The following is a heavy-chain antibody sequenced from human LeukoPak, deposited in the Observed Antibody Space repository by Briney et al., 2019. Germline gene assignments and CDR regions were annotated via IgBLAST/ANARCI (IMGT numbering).Heavy chain of an antibody. V-gene: IGHV1-8*01. J-gene: IGHJ6*02. CDR1: GYTFTSYD. CDR2: MNPNSGNT. Sequence: ASVNVSCKASGYTFTSYDIKWVRQATGQGLEWMGWMNPNSGNTGYAQKFQGRVTVTRNTSISTAYMELSSLRSEDTAVYYCARGRQYAYYYDNYYGMDVWGQGTTVTVSS. D-gene: IGHD3-22*01. CDR3: ARGRQYAYYYDNYYGMDV.